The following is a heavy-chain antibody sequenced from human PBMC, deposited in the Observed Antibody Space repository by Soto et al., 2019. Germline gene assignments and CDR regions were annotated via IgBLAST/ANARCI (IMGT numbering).Heavy chain of an antibody. Sequence: QVQLQESGPGLVKPSQTLSLTCTVSGGSISSGGYYWSWIRQHPGKGLEWIGYIYYSGSTYYNPSLESLVTISVDTSENQFSLKLSSVTAADTAVYYCARDLGDTTQYNWFDPWGQGTLVTVSS. J-gene: IGHJ5*02. CDR3: ARDLGDTTQYNWFDP. D-gene: IGHD5-12*01. CDR2: IYYSGST. V-gene: IGHV4-31*01. CDR1: GGSISSGGYY.